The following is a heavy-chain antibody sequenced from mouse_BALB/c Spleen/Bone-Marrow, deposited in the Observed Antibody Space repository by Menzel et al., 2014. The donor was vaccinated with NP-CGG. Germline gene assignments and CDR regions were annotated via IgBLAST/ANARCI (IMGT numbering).Heavy chain of an antibody. V-gene: IGHV1S34*01. CDR3: ARRDWDGGYYFDY. Sequence: LVKTGASVKISCKTSGYSFTNYYIHWVKQSHGKSLEWIGYISCYNGATSYNQKFKGKATFTVDTSSSTAYMQFNSLTSEDSAVYYCARRDWDGGYYFDYWGQGTTLTVSS. J-gene: IGHJ2*01. CDR1: GYSFTNYY. CDR2: ISCYNGAT. D-gene: IGHD4-1*01.